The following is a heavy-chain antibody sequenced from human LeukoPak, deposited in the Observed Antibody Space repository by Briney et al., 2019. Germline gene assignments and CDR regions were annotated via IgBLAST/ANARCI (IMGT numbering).Heavy chain of an antibody. D-gene: IGHD1-26*01. CDR3: ATELVGATDRSFDY. CDR1: GYTLAELS. Sequence: ASVKVSCKVSGYTLAELSMHWVRQAPGKGLEWMAGFDPEDGGTIYAQKFQGRVTMTEDTSTDTAYMELSSLRSEDTAVYYRATELVGATDRSFDYWGQGTLVTVSS. CDR2: FDPEDGGT. V-gene: IGHV1-24*01. J-gene: IGHJ4*02.